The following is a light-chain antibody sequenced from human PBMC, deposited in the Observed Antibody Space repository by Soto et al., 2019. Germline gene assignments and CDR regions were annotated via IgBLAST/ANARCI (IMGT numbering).Light chain of an antibody. CDR2: ASF. CDR3: QQSYSAPRT. Sequence: DIQMTQSPPSLSASVGDTVTITCRASQSISSYLNWYQVRPGKAPTLLIYASFSLDGGISSRFSGSGAGTDFTLTIRNLQPEDCAAYFSQQSYSAPRTFGAGTKVEI. J-gene: IGKJ4*01. V-gene: IGKV1-39*01. CDR1: QSISSY.